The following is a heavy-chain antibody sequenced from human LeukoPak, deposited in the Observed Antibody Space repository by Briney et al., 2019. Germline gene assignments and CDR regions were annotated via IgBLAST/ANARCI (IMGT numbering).Heavy chain of an antibody. J-gene: IGHJ4*02. CDR2: IRSKANSYAT. V-gene: IGHV3-73*01. CDR3: TRQQSSDYYGSGSRPFDY. CDR1: GFTFSGSA. D-gene: IGHD3-10*01. Sequence: GGSLRLSCAASGFTFSGSAMHWVRQASGKGLEWVGRIRSKANSYATAYAASVKGRFTISRDDSKNTAYLQMNSLKTEDTAVYYCTRQQSSDYYGSGSRPFDYWGQGTLVTVSS.